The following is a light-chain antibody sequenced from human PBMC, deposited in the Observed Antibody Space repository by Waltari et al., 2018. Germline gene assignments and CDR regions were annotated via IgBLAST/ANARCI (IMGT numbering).Light chain of an antibody. CDR3: QQYNSYSPWT. V-gene: IGKV1-39*01. J-gene: IGKJ1*01. CDR2: AAS. CDR1: HNIDNY. Sequence: DIQLTQSPSSLSASLGDRFTIICLSSHNIDNYLNWYQQKAGKAPKLLIYAASNLQGGVSSRFSGSGSGTEFTLSISHLQPEDFATYYCQQYNSYSPWTFGQGTKVEIK.